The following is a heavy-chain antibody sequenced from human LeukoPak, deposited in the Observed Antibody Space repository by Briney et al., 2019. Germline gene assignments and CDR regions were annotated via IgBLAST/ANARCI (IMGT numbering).Heavy chain of an antibody. Sequence: ASVKVSRKASGYSFTTFGISWVRQAPGQGPEWMGWISAYNNNTNYAQKFQDRVIMSTDPSTSTVYMELGSLRFDDTAVYYCARTSYGTFDNWGQGTLVTVSS. V-gene: IGHV1-18*01. CDR3: ARTSYGTFDN. CDR2: ISAYNNNT. CDR1: GYSFTTFG. J-gene: IGHJ4*02. D-gene: IGHD3-10*01.